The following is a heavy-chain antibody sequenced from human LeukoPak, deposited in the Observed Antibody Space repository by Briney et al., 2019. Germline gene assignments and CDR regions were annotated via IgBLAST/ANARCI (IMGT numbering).Heavy chain of an antibody. D-gene: IGHD4-17*01. CDR3: ARVFRGAVTSKWFHR. CDR2: ISDSGST. J-gene: IGHJ5*02. CDR1: GGSINGYY. Sequence: PSETPSDTCTVSGGSINGYYWTWIRQPPGKGLEWIGYISDSGSTNYNPSLKSRVTMSVDSSNTEFSLRLNSVTAADTAVYYCARVFRGAVTSKWFHRWGQGANVTVSS. V-gene: IGHV4-59*01.